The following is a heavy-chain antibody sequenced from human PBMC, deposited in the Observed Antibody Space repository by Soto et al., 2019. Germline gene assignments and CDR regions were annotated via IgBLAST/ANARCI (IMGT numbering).Heavy chain of an antibody. Sequence: QVQLVESGGGVVQPGRSLRLSCAASGFTFTSYGMHWVREAPGKGLEWVAVISYDGFNRYYGDSVKGRFTISRDDSKNTLYLQLNSLGPEDTAVYYCAMDARIAVAKGALCNWFDPWGQGTLVTVSS. CDR1: GFTFTSYG. CDR3: AMDARIAVAKGALCNWFDP. J-gene: IGHJ5*02. CDR2: ISYDGFNR. V-gene: IGHV3-30*03. D-gene: IGHD6-13*01.